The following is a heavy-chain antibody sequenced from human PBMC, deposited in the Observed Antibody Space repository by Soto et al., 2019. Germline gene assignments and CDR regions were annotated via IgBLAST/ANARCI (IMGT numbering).Heavy chain of an antibody. J-gene: IGHJ6*02. CDR3: ARHTILDTGSYSATYYYYGMDD. Sequence: PSETLALTCTVYGGCISSYYWSWIRQPPGKGLEWIGYIYYSGSTNYNPSLKSRVTISVDTSKNQFSLKLSTVTAADTAVYYCARHTILDTGSYSATYYYYGMDDWGQGTTVTVSS. CDR1: GGCISSYY. CDR2: IYYSGST. V-gene: IGHV4-59*08. D-gene: IGHD1-26*01.